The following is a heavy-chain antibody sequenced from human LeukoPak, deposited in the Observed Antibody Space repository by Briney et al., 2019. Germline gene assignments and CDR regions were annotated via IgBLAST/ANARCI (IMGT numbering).Heavy chain of an antibody. D-gene: IGHD3-3*01. Sequence: GGSLRLSCAASGFTFSSYAMSWVRQAPGKGLEWVSAISGSGGSTYYADSVKGRFTISRDNSKNTLYLQMNSLRAEDTAVYYCAKGPPITIFGVVTADPFVIWGQGTMVTVSS. CDR1: GFTFSSYA. CDR2: ISGSGGST. J-gene: IGHJ3*02. CDR3: AKGPPITIFGVVTADPFVI. V-gene: IGHV3-23*01.